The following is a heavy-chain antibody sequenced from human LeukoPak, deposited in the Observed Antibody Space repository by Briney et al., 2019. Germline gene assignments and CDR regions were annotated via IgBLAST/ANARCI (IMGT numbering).Heavy chain of an antibody. V-gene: IGHV3-33*06. J-gene: IGHJ3*02. Sequence: GRSLRLSCAASGFTFNSFGMHWVRQAPGKGLEWVAVIWYDGSNKYYVDSVKGRSTIPRDNSKNTLYLQMNSLRAEDTSVYYCAKSRSSGPYEAFDIWGQGTMVTVSS. CDR3: AKSRSSGPYEAFDI. CDR1: GFTFNSFG. D-gene: IGHD6-19*01. CDR2: IWYDGSNK.